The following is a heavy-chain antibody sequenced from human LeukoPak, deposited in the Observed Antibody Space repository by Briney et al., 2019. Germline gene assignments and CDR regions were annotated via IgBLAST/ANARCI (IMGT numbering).Heavy chain of an antibody. CDR1: GFTFDDYA. V-gene: IGHV3-9*01. J-gene: IGHJ6*02. Sequence: GGSLRLSCAASGFTFDDYAMHWVRQAPGKGLEWVSGISWNSGSIGYADSVKGRFTISRDNAKNSLCLQMNSLRAEDTALYYCAKDIVRYCSSTSCPGRGMDVWGQGTTVTVSS. D-gene: IGHD2-2*01. CDR3: AKDIVRYCSSTSCPGRGMDV. CDR2: ISWNSGSI.